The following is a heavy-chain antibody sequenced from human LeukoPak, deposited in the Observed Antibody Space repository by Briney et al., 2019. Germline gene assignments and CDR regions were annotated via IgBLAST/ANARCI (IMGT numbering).Heavy chain of an antibody. Sequence: GGSLRLSCAASGFAFSNFAMMWVRQAPGTGLQWVSTITGYGATFYADSVRGRFTIFRDTSMNTLFLQMNSLGAEDTAVYYCAKGAAAGKVDWFDPWGQGTLVTVSS. D-gene: IGHD6-13*01. V-gene: IGHV3-23*01. J-gene: IGHJ5*02. CDR3: AKGAAAGKVDWFDP. CDR1: GFAFSNFA. CDR2: ITGYGAT.